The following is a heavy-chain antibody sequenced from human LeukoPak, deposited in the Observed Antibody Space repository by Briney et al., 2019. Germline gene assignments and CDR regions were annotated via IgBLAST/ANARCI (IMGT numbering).Heavy chain of an antibody. CDR3: ARGDLRYFDWLLGSEIDY. CDR2: IWYDGSNK. Sequence: GRSLRPSCEASGFTFSSYGMHWVRQAPGKGLEWVAVIWYDGSNKYYADSVKGRFTISRDNSKNTLYLQMNSLRAEDTAVYYCARGDLRYFDWLLGSEIDYWGQGTLVTVSS. D-gene: IGHD3-9*01. J-gene: IGHJ4*02. V-gene: IGHV3-33*01. CDR1: GFTFSSYG.